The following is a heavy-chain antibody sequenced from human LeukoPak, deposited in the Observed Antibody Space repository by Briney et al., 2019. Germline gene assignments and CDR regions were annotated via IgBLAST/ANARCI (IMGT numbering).Heavy chain of an antibody. Sequence: GGSLRLSCAASGFTVSSNYMSWVRQAPGKGLEWVSAISGSGGSTYYADSVKGRFTISRDNSKNTLYLQMNSLRAEDTAVYYCAKEGADHELWFGELSFSPVDYWGQGTLVTVSS. CDR3: AKEGADHELWFGELSFSPVDY. J-gene: IGHJ4*02. CDR1: GFTVSSNY. CDR2: ISGSGGST. V-gene: IGHV3-23*01. D-gene: IGHD3-10*01.